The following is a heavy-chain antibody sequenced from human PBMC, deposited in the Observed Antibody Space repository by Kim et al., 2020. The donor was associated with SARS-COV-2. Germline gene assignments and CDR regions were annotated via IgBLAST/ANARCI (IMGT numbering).Heavy chain of an antibody. D-gene: IGHD5-12*01. V-gene: IGHV1-24*01. CDR2: FDPGEGET. CDR3: ATDHEVANAYDI. Sequence: ASVKVSCKVSGYTLTELSMHWVRQAPGKGLECIGGFDPGEGETIYAQKFQGRVTMTEDTSTDTAYMELSSLRSEDTAVYYCATDHEVANAYDIWGQGTMV. J-gene: IGHJ3*02. CDR1: GYTLTELS.